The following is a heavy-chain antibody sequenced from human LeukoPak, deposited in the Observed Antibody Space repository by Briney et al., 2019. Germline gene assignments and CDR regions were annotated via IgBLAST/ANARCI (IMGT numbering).Heavy chain of an antibody. CDR2: ISSSGSTI. CDR3: ARDLVVPAANYYHYYGMDV. J-gene: IGHJ6*02. D-gene: IGHD2-2*01. V-gene: IGHV3-11*01. Sequence: GGSLRLSCAASGFTFSDYYMSWIRQAPGKGLEWVSYISSSGSTIYYADSVKGRFTISRDNAKNSLYLQMNSLRAEDTAVYYRARDLVVPAANYYHYYGMDVWGQGTTVTVSS. CDR1: GFTFSDYY.